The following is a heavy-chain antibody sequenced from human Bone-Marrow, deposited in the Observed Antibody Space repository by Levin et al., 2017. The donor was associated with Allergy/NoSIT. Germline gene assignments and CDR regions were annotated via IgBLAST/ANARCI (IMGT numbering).Heavy chain of an antibody. CDR3: AKELRDNWFDP. Sequence: HAGGSLRLSCAASGFTFDDYAMHWVRQAPGKGLEWVSGISWNSGSIGYADSVKGRFTISRDNAKNSLYLQMNSLRAEDTALYYCAKELRDNWFDPWGQGTLVTVSS. CDR1: GFTFDDYA. J-gene: IGHJ5*02. CDR2: ISWNSGSI. V-gene: IGHV3-9*01.